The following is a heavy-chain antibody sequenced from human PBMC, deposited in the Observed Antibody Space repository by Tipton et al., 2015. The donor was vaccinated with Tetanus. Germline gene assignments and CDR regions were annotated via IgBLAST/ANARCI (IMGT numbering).Heavy chain of an antibody. V-gene: IGHV1-69*06. CDR3: ATREDTALVIAESDAPDI. D-gene: IGHD5-18*01. CDR2: IIPIYGAA. Sequence: QLVQSGAEVKEPGASVKVSCKASGGTFSNYAINWVRQAPGQGLEWMGGIIPIYGAANYAQKFQGRVSFSSDRSMSTAYMEVSSLRSADTAMYYCATREDTALVIAESDAPDIWGQGTMVTVSS. J-gene: IGHJ3*02. CDR1: GGTFSNYA.